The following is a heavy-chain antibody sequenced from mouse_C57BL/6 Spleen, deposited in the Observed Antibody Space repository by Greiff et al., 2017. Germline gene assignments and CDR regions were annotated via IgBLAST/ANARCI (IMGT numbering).Heavy chain of an antibody. Sequence: DVHLVESGGDLVKPGGSLKLSCAASGFTFSSYGMSWVRQTPDKRLEWVATISSGGSYTYYPDSVKGRFTISRDNAKNTLYLQMSSLKSEDTAMYYCARHTPHYYGSSYLYWYFDVWGTGTTVTVSS. D-gene: IGHD1-1*01. CDR3: ARHTPHYYGSSYLYWYFDV. V-gene: IGHV5-6*01. J-gene: IGHJ1*03. CDR2: ISSGGSYT. CDR1: GFTFSSYG.